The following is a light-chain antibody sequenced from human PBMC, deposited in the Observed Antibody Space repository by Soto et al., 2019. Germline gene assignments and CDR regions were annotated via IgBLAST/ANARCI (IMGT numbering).Light chain of an antibody. CDR2: EVS. Sequence: QSVLTQPASVSGSPGQSITISCTGTSSDVGGYNYVSWYQQHPGKAPKLMIYEVSNRPSGVSNRFSGSKSGNTASLTISGLKAEDEDDYYCSSYTSSSTLVFGGGTKVTVL. CDR3: SSYTSSSTLV. CDR1: SSDVGGYNY. J-gene: IGLJ2*01. V-gene: IGLV2-14*01.